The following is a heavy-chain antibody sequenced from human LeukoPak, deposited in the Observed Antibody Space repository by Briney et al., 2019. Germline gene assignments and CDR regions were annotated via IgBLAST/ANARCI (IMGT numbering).Heavy chain of an antibody. J-gene: IGHJ6*02. CDR1: GFTVSSNY. CDR2: IYSGGST. Sequence: PGGSLRLSCAASGFTVSSNYMSWVRQAPGKGLEWVSVIYSGGSTYYADSVKGRFTISRDNSKNTLYLQMNSLRVEDTAVYYCARDNEKHYYYYGMDVWGQGATVTVSS. D-gene: IGHD1-1*01. CDR3: ARDNEKHYYYYGMDV. V-gene: IGHV3-66*02.